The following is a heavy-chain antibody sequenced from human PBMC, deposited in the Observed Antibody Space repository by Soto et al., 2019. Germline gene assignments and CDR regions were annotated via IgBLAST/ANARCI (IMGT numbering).Heavy chain of an antibody. D-gene: IGHD2-2*02. CDR1: GFSLITSGMC. J-gene: IGHJ4*02. CDR3: ARGYTRSLFYFDY. CDR2: VDWDDDK. Sequence: SGPTLVNPTQTLTLTCTFSGFSLITSGMCVSWIRQPPGKALEWLALVDWDDDKSYSTSLKTRLTISKDTSKNQVVLTMTNMDPMDSATYYCARGYTRSLFYFDYWGPGTLLTVSS. V-gene: IGHV2-70*01.